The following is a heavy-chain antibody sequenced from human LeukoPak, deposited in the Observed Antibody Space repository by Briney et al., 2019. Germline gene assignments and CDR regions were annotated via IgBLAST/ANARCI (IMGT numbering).Heavy chain of an antibody. D-gene: IGHD4-17*01. V-gene: IGHV4-4*09. Sequence: PSDSLSLTCSVSGGSIRGYHGSWIRQPRGKGLEWIGRIGPSGATNYNPSLNSRLTISADTSGKLFSLMLTSVTAADTAVYDCARRRGGYGEGELPYGGQGTLVTVSA. CDR3: ARRRGGYGEGELPY. CDR1: GGSIRGYH. CDR2: IGPSGAT. J-gene: IGHJ4*02.